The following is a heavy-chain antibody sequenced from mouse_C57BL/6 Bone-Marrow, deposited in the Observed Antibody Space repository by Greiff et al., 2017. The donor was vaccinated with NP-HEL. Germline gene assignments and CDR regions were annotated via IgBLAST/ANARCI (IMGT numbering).Heavy chain of an antibody. D-gene: IGHD1-1*01. CDR3: ARGDYYGSSYGYYFDY. Sequence: VQLQQPGAELVKPGASVKLSCKASGYTFTGYWMHWVKQRPGQGLEWIGMIHPNSGSTNYNEKFKSKATLTVDKSSSTAYMQLSSLTSEDSAVYYCARGDYYGSSYGYYFDYWGQGTTLTVSS. CDR2: IHPNSGST. V-gene: IGHV1-64*01. J-gene: IGHJ2*01. CDR1: GYTFTGYW.